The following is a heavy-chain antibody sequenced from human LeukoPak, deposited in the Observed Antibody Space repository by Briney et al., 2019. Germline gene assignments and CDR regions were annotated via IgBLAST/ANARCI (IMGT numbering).Heavy chain of an antibody. CDR2: ISGDNGNT. D-gene: IGHD3-10*01. V-gene: IGHV1-18*01. CDR3: ARDEDGSGSYDY. J-gene: IGHJ4*02. CDR1: GYTFTSYG. Sequence: ASVKVSCKASGYTFTSYGISWVRQAPGQGLEWMGWISGDNGNTNYAQNLQGRVTMTTDTSTSTAYMELRSLRYDDTAVYYCARDEDGSGSYDYWGQGTLVTVSS.